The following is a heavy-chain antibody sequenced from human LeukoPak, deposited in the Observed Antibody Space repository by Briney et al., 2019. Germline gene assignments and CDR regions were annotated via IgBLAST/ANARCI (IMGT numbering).Heavy chain of an antibody. CDR3: AREARIVALRGGTLFDP. V-gene: IGHV1-2*04. CDR1: GYTFTGYY. J-gene: IGHJ5*02. CDR2: INPNSGGT. Sequence: ASVKVSCKASGYTFTGYYMHWVRQAPGQGLEWMGWINPNSGGTNYAQKFQGWVTMTRDTSISTAYMELSRLRSDDTAVYYCAREARIVALRGGTLFDPWGQGTLVTVSS. D-gene: IGHD3-22*01.